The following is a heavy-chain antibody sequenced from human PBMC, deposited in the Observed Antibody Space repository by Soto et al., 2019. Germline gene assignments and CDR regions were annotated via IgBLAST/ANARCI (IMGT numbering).Heavy chain of an antibody. V-gene: IGHV3-33*01. CDR3: ARDDDFPDNGLDY. CDR1: GFTFSKHG. Sequence: QVQLVESGGGVVQPGRSLRLSCAVSGFTFSKHGMHWVRQAPGKGLEWVADILADGSRQHYGDSVKGRFTISRDNAKNTLFLQMESLRAEDAAVYYCARDDDFPDNGLDYWGQGILVTVSS. D-gene: IGHD1-1*01. J-gene: IGHJ4*02. CDR2: ILADGSRQ.